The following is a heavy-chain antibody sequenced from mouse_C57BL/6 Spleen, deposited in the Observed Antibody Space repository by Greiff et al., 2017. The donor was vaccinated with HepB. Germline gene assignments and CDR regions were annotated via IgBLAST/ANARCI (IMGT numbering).Heavy chain of an antibody. D-gene: IGHD1-1*01. CDR2: ISSGSSTI. J-gene: IGHJ1*03. Sequence: EVQLVESGGGLVKPGGSLKLSCAASGFTFSDYGMHWVRQAPEKGLEWVAYISSGSSTIYYADTVKGRFTISRDNAKNTLFLQMTSLRSEDTAMYYCARRSFTTWYFDVWGTGTTVTVSS. CDR1: GFTFSDYG. V-gene: IGHV5-17*01. CDR3: ARRSFTTWYFDV.